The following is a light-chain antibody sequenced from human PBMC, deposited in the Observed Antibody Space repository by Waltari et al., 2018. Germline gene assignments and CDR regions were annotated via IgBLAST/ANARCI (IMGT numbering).Light chain of an antibody. CDR3: HQRGSWPIT. CDR1: QSISTY. Sequence: VLTQSPATLSLSPGAGATLSCRASQSISTYLAWFQQRPGQAPRLLIYDASNRAAGVPARFSGSGSGTDFTLSISSLGPEDFAVYYCHQRGSWPITFGQGTRLEIK. V-gene: IGKV3-11*01. J-gene: IGKJ5*01. CDR2: DAS.